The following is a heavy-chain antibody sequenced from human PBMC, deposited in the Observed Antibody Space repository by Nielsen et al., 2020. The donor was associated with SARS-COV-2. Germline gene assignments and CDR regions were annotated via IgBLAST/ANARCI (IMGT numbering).Heavy chain of an antibody. V-gene: IGHV3-30*03. D-gene: IGHD2-2*01. CDR3: ARDGPTRATATDY. J-gene: IGHJ4*02. CDR2: ISYDANNK. Sequence: GESLKISCAASGFTFSSYGIHWVRQAPGKGLEWVAFISYDANNKYYSDSVKGRFTLSRDNSKNTLFLQMNSLRPEDTAVYFCARDGPTRATATDYWGQGTLVTVS. CDR1: GFTFSSYG.